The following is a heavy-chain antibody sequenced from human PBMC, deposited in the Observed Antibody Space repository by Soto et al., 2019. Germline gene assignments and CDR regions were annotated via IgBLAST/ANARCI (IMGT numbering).Heavy chain of an antibody. D-gene: IGHD2-15*01. J-gene: IGHJ6*02. V-gene: IGHV3-21*01. CDR2: ISSSSSYI. CDR3: ASFMVAATHTNYYYYYGMDV. Sequence: EVQLVESGGGLVKPGGSLRLSCAASGFTFSSYSMNWVRQAPGKGLEWVSSISSSSSYIYYADSVTGRFTISRDNAKNSLYLQMNSLRAEDTAVYYCASFMVAATHTNYYYYYGMDVWGQGTTVTVSS. CDR1: GFTFSSYS.